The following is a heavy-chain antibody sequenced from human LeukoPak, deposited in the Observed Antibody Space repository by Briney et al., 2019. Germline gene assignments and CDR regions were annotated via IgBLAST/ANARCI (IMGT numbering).Heavy chain of an antibody. Sequence: SETLSLTRTVSRDSISSTIHYWGWIRQPPGKGLEWIGSVYFNGNTYYNPSLKSRVTISVDTSNNQLSLKVNSVTAADTAMYYCVKSNSRYQPWTLDIWGRGTMVTVSS. CDR2: VYFNGNT. V-gene: IGHV4-39*07. CDR3: VKSNSRYQPWTLDI. D-gene: IGHD2-2*01. J-gene: IGHJ3*02. CDR1: RDSISSTIHY.